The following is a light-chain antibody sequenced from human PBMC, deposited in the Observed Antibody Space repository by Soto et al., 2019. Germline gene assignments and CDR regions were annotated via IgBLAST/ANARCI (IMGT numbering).Light chain of an antibody. CDR3: QQSYSTPRT. Sequence: EIVLTQSPGTLSLSPGERATLSCRASHTISSSYLAWYQQKPGQAPRLLIYGASSRATGVPDRFSGSGSGTDFTLTISSLQPEDFATYYCQQSYSTPRTFGQGTRV. CDR1: HTISSSY. J-gene: IGKJ1*01. V-gene: IGKV3-20*01. CDR2: GAS.